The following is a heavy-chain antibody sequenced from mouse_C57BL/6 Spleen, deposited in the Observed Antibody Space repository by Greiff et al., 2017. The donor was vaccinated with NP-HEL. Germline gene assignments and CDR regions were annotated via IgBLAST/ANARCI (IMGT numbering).Heavy chain of an antibody. CDR2: ISSGSSTI. CDR3: ARRDYSKRYFDV. V-gene: IGHV5-17*01. Sequence: EVQLVESGGGLVKPGGSLKLSCAASGFTFSDYGMHWVRQAPEQGLEWVAYISSGSSTIYYADTVKGRFTISRDNAKNTLFLQMTSLRSEDTAMYYCARRDYSKRYFDVWGTGTTVTVSS. CDR1: GFTFSDYG. D-gene: IGHD2-5*01. J-gene: IGHJ1*03.